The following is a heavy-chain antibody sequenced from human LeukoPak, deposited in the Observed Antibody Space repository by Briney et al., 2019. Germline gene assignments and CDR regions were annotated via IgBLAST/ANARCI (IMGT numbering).Heavy chain of an antibody. CDR2: ISSSGSTI. CDR3: ARDPYDFWSGYYKGNDY. V-gene: IGHV3-48*03. CDR1: GFTFSSYE. Sequence: GGSLRLSCAASGFTFSSYEMNWVRQAPGKGLEWVSYISSSGSTIYYADSVKGRFTISRDNAKNSLYLQMNSLRAEDTAVYYCARDPYDFWSGYYKGNDYWGQGTLVTVSS. D-gene: IGHD3-3*01. J-gene: IGHJ4*02.